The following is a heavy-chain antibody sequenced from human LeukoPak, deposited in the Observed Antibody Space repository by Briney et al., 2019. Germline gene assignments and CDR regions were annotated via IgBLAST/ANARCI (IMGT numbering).Heavy chain of an antibody. CDR1: GFTFSSYA. D-gene: IGHD1-26*01. Sequence: PGGSLRLSCAASGFTFSSYAMGWVRQAPGKGLEWVSAISGSGGSTYYADSVKGRFTISRDNSKNTLYLQMNSLRAEDTAVYYCAKGLVGAPGGFDYWGQGTLVTVSS. V-gene: IGHV3-23*01. CDR2: ISGSGGST. J-gene: IGHJ4*02. CDR3: AKGLVGAPGGFDY.